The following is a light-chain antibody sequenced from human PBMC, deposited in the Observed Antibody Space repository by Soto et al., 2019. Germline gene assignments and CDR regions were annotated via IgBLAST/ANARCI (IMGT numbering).Light chain of an antibody. CDR1: SCDVGGYNY. V-gene: IGLV2-14*01. CDR2: KVS. CDR3: SSYSTSTTPQWV. J-gene: IGLJ3*02. Sequence: QSVLTQPASVSGSPGQSITIPCTGTSCDVGGYNYDSWYQQHPGRAPKLVIYKVSDRPSGVSSRFSASKSGNTASLTISGLQPEDEADYYCSSYSTSTTPQWVFGGGTKLTVL.